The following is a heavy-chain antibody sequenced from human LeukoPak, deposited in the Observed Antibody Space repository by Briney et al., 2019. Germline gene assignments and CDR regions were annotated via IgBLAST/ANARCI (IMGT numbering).Heavy chain of an antibody. J-gene: IGHJ4*02. D-gene: IGHD3-3*01. V-gene: IGHV4-39*01. CDR3: ARSTYHDFWSGYYTGFLVDY. CDR2: IYYSGST. Sequence: PSETLSLTCTVSGGSISSSSYYWGWIRQPPGKGVEWIGTIYYSGSTYYNPSLKSRVTISVDTSKNQFSLKLSSVTAADTAVYYCARSTYHDFWSGYYTGFLVDYWGRGTLVTVSS. CDR1: GGSISSSSYY.